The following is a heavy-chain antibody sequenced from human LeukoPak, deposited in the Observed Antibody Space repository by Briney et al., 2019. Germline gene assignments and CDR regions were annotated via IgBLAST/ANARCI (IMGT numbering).Heavy chain of an antibody. D-gene: IGHD5-12*01. Sequence: GGSLRLSCAASGFTFSSYSMYWVRQAPGKGLEWVSSISSSSSYIYYADSVKGRFTISRDNAKNSLYLQMNSLRAEDTAVYYCARARSGYDFDYWGQGTLVTVSS. J-gene: IGHJ4*02. CDR2: ISSSSSYI. V-gene: IGHV3-21*01. CDR3: ARARSGYDFDY. CDR1: GFTFSSYS.